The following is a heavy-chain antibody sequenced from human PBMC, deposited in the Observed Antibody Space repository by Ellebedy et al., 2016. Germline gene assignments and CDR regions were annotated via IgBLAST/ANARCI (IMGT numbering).Heavy chain of an antibody. CDR3: TRGYIDEMGDY. J-gene: IGHJ4*02. CDR1: GFDFSIYG. V-gene: IGHV3-33*01. CDR2: IWYDESHK. Sequence: GGSLRLSCAASGFDFSIYGMHWVRQAPGKGLEWVAIIWYDESHKYYADSVRGRFTISRDKSKNMLYLQMNSLRDEDTAIYYCTRGYIDEMGDYWGQGTLVTVSS. D-gene: IGHD6-13*01.